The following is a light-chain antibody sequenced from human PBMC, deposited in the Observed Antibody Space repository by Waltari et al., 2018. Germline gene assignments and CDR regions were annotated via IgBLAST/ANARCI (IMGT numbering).Light chain of an antibody. J-gene: IGKJ4*01. Sequence: ILLTQFPGTLSLSPGETATFSCRASQSVFSSYIGWYQQKPGQAPRLLIYGASNRATDIPGRFSGSGSGTDFTLTISRLEPEDFAVYYCQVYGSSPLTFGGGTKVEI. CDR3: QVYGSSPLT. CDR1: QSVFSSY. V-gene: IGKV3-20*01. CDR2: GAS.